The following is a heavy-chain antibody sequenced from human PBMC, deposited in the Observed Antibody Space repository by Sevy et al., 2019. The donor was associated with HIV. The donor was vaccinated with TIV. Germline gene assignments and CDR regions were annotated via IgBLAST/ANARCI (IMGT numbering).Heavy chain of an antibody. V-gene: IGHV4-59*01. J-gene: IGHJ4*02. CDR2: IYYSGST. Sequence: SETLSLTCTVSGGSISSYYWSWIRQPPGKGLEWIGYIYYSGSTNCNPSLKSRVTISVDTSKNQFSLKLSSVTAADTAVYYCASGGYYDSSGYSLGYWGQGTLVTVSS. CDR3: ASGGYYDSSGYSLGY. CDR1: GGSISSYY. D-gene: IGHD3-22*01.